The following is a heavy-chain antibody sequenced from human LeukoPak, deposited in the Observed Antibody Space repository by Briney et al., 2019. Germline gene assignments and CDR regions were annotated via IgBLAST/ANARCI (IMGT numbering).Heavy chain of an antibody. Sequence: SETLSLTCTVSGGSVSSGNYYWNWIRQPPGKGLEWIGYISYTGSTNYNPSLKSRVTISVDTSKNQFSLKLSSVTAADTAVYYCARAEHIVVVTATLDAFDIWGQGTMVTVSS. J-gene: IGHJ3*02. V-gene: IGHV4-61*01. CDR3: ARAEHIVVVTATLDAFDI. CDR1: GGSVSSGNYY. CDR2: ISYTGST. D-gene: IGHD2-21*02.